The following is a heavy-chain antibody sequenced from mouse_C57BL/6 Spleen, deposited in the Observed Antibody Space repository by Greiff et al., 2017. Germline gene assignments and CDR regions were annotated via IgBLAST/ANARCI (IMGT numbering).Heavy chain of an antibody. J-gene: IGHJ2*01. D-gene: IGHD2-4*01. V-gene: IGHV1-52*01. CDR1: GYTFTSYW. Sequence: QVQLQQPGAELVRPGSSVKLSCKASGYTFTSYWMHWVKQRPIQGLEWIGNIDPSDSETHYNQKFKYKATLAVDKSSSTAYMQLSSLTSEDSAVYYCARWGPYDYDDYFDYWGQGTTLTVSS. CDR3: ARWGPYDYDDYFDY. CDR2: IDPSDSET.